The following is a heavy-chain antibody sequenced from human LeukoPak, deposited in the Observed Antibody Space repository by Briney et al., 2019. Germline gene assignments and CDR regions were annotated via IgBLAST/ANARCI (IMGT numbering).Heavy chain of an antibody. D-gene: IGHD1-20*01. J-gene: IGHJ6*02. Sequence: ASVKVSCKASGYTFTSYDINWVRQATGQGLEWMGWMNPNSGNTGYAQKFQGRVTMTRNTSISTAYMELSSLRSEDTAVYYCARAVTGYYYYGMDVWGQGTTVTVSS. CDR3: ARAVTGYYYYGMDV. CDR1: GYTFTSYD. CDR2: MNPNSGNT. V-gene: IGHV1-8*01.